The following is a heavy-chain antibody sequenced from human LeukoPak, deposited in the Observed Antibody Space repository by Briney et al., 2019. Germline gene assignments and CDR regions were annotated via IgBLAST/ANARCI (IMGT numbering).Heavy chain of an antibody. V-gene: IGHV3-7*04. CDR2: VNPDGNER. D-gene: IGHD2-2*01. Sequence: GGSLRLSCAASGFIFSSYWMSWVRQAPGKGLEWVAKVNPDGNERYYVDSVRGRFTISKDNPKNSVYLQMDSLKAEDTAVYYCARGQYQLLWGKGALIIVSS. CDR1: GFIFSSYW. CDR3: ARGQYQLL. J-gene: IGHJ4*02.